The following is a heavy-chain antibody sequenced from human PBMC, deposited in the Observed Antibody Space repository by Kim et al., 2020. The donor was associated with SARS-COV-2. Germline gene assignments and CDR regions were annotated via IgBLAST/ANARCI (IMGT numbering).Heavy chain of an antibody. D-gene: IGHD3-10*01. Sequence: SETLSLTCAVYGGSFSGYYWSWIRQPPGKGLEWIGEINHSGSTNYNPSLKSRVTISVDTSKNQFSLKLSSVTAAATAVYYCARGFRLWFGALFGYYVMD. V-gene: IGHV4-34*01. CDR3: ARGFRLWFGALFGYYVMD. CDR1: GGSFSGYY. J-gene: IGHJ6*01. CDR2: INHSGST.